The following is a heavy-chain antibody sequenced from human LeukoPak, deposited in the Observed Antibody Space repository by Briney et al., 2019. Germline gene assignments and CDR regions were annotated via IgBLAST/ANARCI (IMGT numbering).Heavy chain of an antibody. J-gene: IGHJ4*02. CDR3: ASLNWGYYFDY. CDR2: IYSGGST. CDR1: GFTVSSNY. Sequence: PGGSLRLSCAASGFTVSSNYMSWVRQAPGKGLEWVSVIYSGGSTYYADSVKGRFTISRDNSKNTLYLQMNSLRAEDTAVYYCASLNWGYYFDYWGQGTLVTVSS. D-gene: IGHD7-27*01. V-gene: IGHV3-66*01.